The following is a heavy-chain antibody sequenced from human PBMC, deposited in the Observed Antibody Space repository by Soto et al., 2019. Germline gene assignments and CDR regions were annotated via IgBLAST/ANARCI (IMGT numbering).Heavy chain of an antibody. CDR2: ISGSGSYK. V-gene: IGHV3-11*06. CDR3: VRDSSPYYEGRKEFGAFDI. J-gene: IGHJ3*02. Sequence: QVQLLESGGGWVKPGGSQRLSCVTSGFTFSDYYMGWVRQAPGKGLELISYISGSGSYKHYADSVKGRFTVSRDNANNSLSLLMSSLRCEDTAMDYCVRDSSPYYEGRKEFGAFDIGGLEPVVTVSS. D-gene: IGHD3-3*01. CDR1: GFTFSDYY.